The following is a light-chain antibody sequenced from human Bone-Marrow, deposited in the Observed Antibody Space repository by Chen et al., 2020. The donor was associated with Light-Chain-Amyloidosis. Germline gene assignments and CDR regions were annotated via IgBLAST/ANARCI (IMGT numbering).Light chain of an antibody. CDR1: DLPTQY. Sequence: SYELTQPPSVSVSPGQTARITCSGDDLPTQYAYWYQQKPGPAPVLGIHRDTERPSGISERFSGSSSGTTATVTIGGVQAEDEADYHCQSADSSGTYEVIFGGGTKLTVL. CDR3: QSADSSGTYEVI. J-gene: IGLJ2*01. CDR2: RDT. V-gene: IGLV3-25*03.